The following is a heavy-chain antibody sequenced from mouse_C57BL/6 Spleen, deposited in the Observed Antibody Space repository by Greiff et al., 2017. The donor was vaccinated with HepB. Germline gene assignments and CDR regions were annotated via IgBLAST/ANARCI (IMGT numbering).Heavy chain of an antibody. J-gene: IGHJ3*01. Sequence: DVQLVESGGGLVQPGGSLKLSCAASGFTFSDYGMAWVRQAPRKGPEWVAFISNLAYSIYYADTVTGRFTIARENAKNTLYLEMSSLRSEDTAMYYCARGDGSSPWFAYWGQGTLVTVSA. D-gene: IGHD1-1*01. V-gene: IGHV5-15*01. CDR2: ISNLAYSI. CDR1: GFTFSDYG. CDR3: ARGDGSSPWFAY.